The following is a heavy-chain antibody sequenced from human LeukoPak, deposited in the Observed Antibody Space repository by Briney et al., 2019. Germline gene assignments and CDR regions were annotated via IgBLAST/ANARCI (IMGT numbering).Heavy chain of an antibody. Sequence: PGGSLRLSCAASGFTFSSYAMHWVRQAPGKGLEWVAVISFDGSNKYYADSVKGRFTISRDNSKNTLYLQMNSLRAEDTAVYYCVTPEKQWHIFDYWGQGTLVTVSS. D-gene: IGHD6-19*01. CDR3: VTPEKQWHIFDY. CDR1: GFTFSSYA. CDR2: ISFDGSNK. V-gene: IGHV3-30*04. J-gene: IGHJ4*02.